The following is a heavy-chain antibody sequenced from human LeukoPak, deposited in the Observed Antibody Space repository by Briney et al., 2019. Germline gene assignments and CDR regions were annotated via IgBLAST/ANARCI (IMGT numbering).Heavy chain of an antibody. D-gene: IGHD6-13*01. V-gene: IGHV4-59*08. CDR2: IYYSGTT. J-gene: IGHJ4*02. CDR3: ARRIAVPGSYYFDY. Sequence: SETLSLTCTVSGGSISSYYWTWIRQPPQQGLEWIGYIYYSGTTNYNPSLKSRVTLSLDTSKNQFSLRLSSVTAADTAVYYCARRIAVPGSYYFDYWGQGTLVTVSS. CDR1: GGSISSYY.